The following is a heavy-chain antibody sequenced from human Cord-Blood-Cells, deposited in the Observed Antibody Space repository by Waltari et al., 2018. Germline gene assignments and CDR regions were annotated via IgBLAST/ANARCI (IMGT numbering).Heavy chain of an antibody. V-gene: IGHV4-39*01. CDR1: GGSISSSSYY. CDR2: IYYSGST. Sequence: QLQLQESGPGLVKPSETLSLTCTVPGGSISSSSYYWGWIRQPQGKGLEWIGSIYYSGSTYYNPSRKSRVTLSVDTSKNQFSLKLSSVTAADTAVYYCARQGGYYGSGSYYDYWGQGTLVTVSS. J-gene: IGHJ4*02. CDR3: ARQGGYYGSGSYYDY. D-gene: IGHD3-10*01.